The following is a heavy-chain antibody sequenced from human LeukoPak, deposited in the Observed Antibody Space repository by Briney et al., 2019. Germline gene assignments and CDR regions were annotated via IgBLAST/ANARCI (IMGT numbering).Heavy chain of an antibody. CDR1: GGSFSAYY. CDR2: INHSGSA. V-gene: IGHV4-34*01. D-gene: IGHD4-17*01. Sequence: SETLSLTCAVSGGSFSAYYWTWIRQPPGKGLEWIGEINHSGSANYNPSLKSRVTISLDTSKNQFSLKLSSVTAADTAVCYCARGQGTVTTHWGQGTLVTVSS. J-gene: IGHJ4*02. CDR3: ARGQGTVTTH.